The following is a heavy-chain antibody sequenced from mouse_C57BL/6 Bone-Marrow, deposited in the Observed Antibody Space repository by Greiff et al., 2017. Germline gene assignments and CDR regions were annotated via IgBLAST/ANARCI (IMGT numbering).Heavy chain of an antibody. Sequence: QVQLQQSGAELVRPGTSVKMSCKASGYTFTNYWIGWAKQRPGHGLEWIGDIYPGGGYTNYNEKFKGKATLTADKSSSTAYMQFSSLTSEDSAIYYCARGGGYYAMDYWGQGTSVTGSS. J-gene: IGHJ4*01. CDR1: GYTFTNYW. CDR2: IYPGGGYT. V-gene: IGHV1-63*01. CDR3: ARGGGYYAMDY.